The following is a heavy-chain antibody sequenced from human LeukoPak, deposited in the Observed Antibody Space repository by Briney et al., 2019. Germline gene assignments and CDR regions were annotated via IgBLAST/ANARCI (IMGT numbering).Heavy chain of an antibody. D-gene: IGHD2-8*01. CDR3: ARGGYCTNRPGTPEGLCSNDAFDI. CDR2: ISSSSSYI. CDR1: GFTFSSYS. Sequence: GGSLRLSCAASGFTFSSYSMNWVRQAPGKGLEWVSSISSSSSYIYYADSVKGRFTISRDNAKNSLYLQMNSLRAEGTAVYYCARGGYCTNRPGTPEGLCSNDAFDIWGQGTMVTVSS. J-gene: IGHJ3*02. V-gene: IGHV3-21*01.